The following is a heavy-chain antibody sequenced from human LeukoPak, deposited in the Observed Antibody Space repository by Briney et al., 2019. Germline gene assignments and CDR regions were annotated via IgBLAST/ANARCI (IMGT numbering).Heavy chain of an antibody. CDR3: LAQYYFDY. CDR1: GFSVSDAY. CDR2: IISKSDGGTT. V-gene: IGHV3-15*01. D-gene: IGHD5-24*01. Sequence: GGSLRLSCAASGFSVSDAYMSWARQTPGKRLEWIGRIISKSDGGTTDYAAPVKDRFIIARDDSKGTLYLQLNSLRTDDTAVYYCLAQYYFDYWGRGTLVTVSS. J-gene: IGHJ4*02.